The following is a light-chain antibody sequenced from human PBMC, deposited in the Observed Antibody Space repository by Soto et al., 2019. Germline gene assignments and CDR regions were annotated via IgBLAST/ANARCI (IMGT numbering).Light chain of an antibody. Sequence: DIQMTQSPSTLSGSVGDRVTITCRASQTISSWWAWYQQKPGKAPKLLIYKASTVKSGVPSRFSGSGSGTEFTLTIRSLQPDDFATYYCQHYNSYSEAFGQGTKVDIK. CDR1: QTISSW. V-gene: IGKV1-5*03. CDR2: KAS. CDR3: QHYNSYSEA. J-gene: IGKJ1*01.